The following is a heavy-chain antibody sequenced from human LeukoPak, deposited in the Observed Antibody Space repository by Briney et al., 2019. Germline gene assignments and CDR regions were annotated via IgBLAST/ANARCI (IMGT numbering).Heavy chain of an antibody. J-gene: IGHJ6*04. CDR2: IYYSGST. CDR3: ARARWHYDILTGLDYYYGMDV. Sequence: SQTLSLTCTVSGGSISSGGYYWSWIRQHPGKGLEWIGYIYYSGSTYYNPSLKSRVTISVDTSKNQFSLKLSSVTAADTAVYYCARARWHYDILTGLDYYYGMDVWGKGTTATVSS. V-gene: IGHV4-31*03. CDR1: GGSISSGGYY. D-gene: IGHD3-9*01.